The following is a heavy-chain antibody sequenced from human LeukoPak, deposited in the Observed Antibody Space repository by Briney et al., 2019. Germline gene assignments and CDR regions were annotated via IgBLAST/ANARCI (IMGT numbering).Heavy chain of an antibody. D-gene: IGHD5-24*01. CDR2: IIPILGIA. Sequence: SVKVSCKASGGTFSSYAISWVRQAPGQGLEWMGRIIPILGIANYAQKFQGRVTITADKSTSTAYMELSSLRSEDTAVYYCASDLGPVEMATQFDYWGQGTLVTVSS. J-gene: IGHJ4*02. CDR3: ASDLGPVEMATQFDY. CDR1: GGTFSSYA. V-gene: IGHV1-69*04.